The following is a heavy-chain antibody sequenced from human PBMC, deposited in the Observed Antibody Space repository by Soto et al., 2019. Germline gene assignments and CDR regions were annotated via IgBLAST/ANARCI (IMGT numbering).Heavy chain of an antibody. Sequence: SETLSLTCTVSGGSISSYYWSWIRQSPGKGLEWIGYIYYSGSTNYNPSLKSRVTISVDTSKNQFSLKLSSVTAADTAVYYCASRITGGGSYYFDRWGQGTLVTVSS. J-gene: IGHJ4*02. D-gene: IGHD1-20*01. CDR2: IYYSGST. CDR3: ASRITGGGSYYFDR. CDR1: GGSISSYY. V-gene: IGHV4-59*01.